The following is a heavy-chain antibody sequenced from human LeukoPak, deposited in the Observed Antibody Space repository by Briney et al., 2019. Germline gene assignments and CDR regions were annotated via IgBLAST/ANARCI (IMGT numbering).Heavy chain of an antibody. CDR2: ISGSGGST. CDR3: AKDSWRPLKGPGYFDY. Sequence: GGSLRLSCAASGFTFSSYAMSWVRQAPGKGLEWVSAISGSGGSTYYADSVKGRFTISRDNSKNTLYLQMNSLRAEDTAVYYCAKDSWRPLKGPGYFDYWGQGTLVTVSS. D-gene: IGHD1-14*01. J-gene: IGHJ4*02. CDR1: GFTFSSYA. V-gene: IGHV3-23*01.